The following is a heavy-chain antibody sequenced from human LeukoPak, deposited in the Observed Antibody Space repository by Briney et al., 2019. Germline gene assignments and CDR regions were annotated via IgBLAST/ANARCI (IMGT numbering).Heavy chain of an antibody. CDR3: ARAKFDWLDY. CDR2: ISYDGSNK. CDR1: GFTFSSYA. J-gene: IGHJ4*02. D-gene: IGHD3-9*01. V-gene: IGHV3-30-3*01. Sequence: GGSLRLSCAASGFTFSSYAMHWVRQAPGKGLEWVAVISYDGSNKYYADSVKGRFTISRDNSKNTLYLQMNSLRAEDTAVYYCARAKFDWLDYWGQGTLVTVSS.